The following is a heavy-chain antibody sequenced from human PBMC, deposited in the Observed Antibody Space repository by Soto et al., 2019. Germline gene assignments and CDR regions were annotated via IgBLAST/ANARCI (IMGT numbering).Heavy chain of an antibody. V-gene: IGHV1-69*12. CDR3: ARDGVRSLPDVENWFDP. CDR2: IIPIFGTA. CDR1: GGTFSSYA. J-gene: IGHJ5*02. D-gene: IGHD3-16*01. Sequence: QVQLVQSGAEVKKPGSSVKVSCKASGGTFSSYAISWVRQAPGQGLEWMGGIIPIFGTANYAQKIQGRVTITADESTSTAYMELSSLRSEDTAVYYCARDGVRSLPDVENWFDPWGQGTLVTVSS.